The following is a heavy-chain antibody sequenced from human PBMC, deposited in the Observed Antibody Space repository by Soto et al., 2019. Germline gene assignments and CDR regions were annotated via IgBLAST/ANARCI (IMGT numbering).Heavy chain of an antibody. D-gene: IGHD3-22*01. V-gene: IGHV3-53*01. J-gene: IGHJ4*02. CDR3: ASAYESSGYFYY. CDR2: IYGGGST. CDR1: GFTVSSNY. Sequence: GGSLRLSCAASGFTVSSNYMSWVRQAPGKGLEWVSVIYGGGSTYYADSVEGRFTVSRDNSKNTVYLQMNSLRAEDTAVYYCASAYESSGYFYYWGQGTLVTVSS.